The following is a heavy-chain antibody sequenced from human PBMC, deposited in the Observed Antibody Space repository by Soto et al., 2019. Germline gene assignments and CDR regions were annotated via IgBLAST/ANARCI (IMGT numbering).Heavy chain of an antibody. CDR2: IIPIFGTA. CDR3: ERDGAALAARGEYFQH. Sequence: QVQLVQSGAEVKKPGSSVKVSCKASGGTFSSYAISWVRQAPGQGLEWMGGIIPIFGTANYAQKFQGRVTITADESTSTAYMELSSLRSEDTAVYYCERDGAALAARGEYFQHWGQGTLVTVSS. V-gene: IGHV1-69*01. D-gene: IGHD6-6*01. J-gene: IGHJ1*01. CDR1: GGTFSSYA.